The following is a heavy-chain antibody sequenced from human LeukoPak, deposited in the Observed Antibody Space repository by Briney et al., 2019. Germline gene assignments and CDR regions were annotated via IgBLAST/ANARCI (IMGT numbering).Heavy chain of an antibody. Sequence: GASVKVSCKASGGTFSSYAISWVRQAPGQGLEWMGGIIPIFGTANYAQKFQGRVTITADKSTSTAYMELSSLRSEDTAVYYCARVDTAMARGVDAFDIWGQGTMVTVSS. V-gene: IGHV1-69*06. J-gene: IGHJ3*02. D-gene: IGHD5-18*01. CDR2: IIPIFGTA. CDR3: ARVDTAMARGVDAFDI. CDR1: GGTFSSYA.